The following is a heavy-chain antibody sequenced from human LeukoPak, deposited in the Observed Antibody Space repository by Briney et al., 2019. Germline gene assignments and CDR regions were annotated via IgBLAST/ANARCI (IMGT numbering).Heavy chain of an antibody. Sequence: GGSLRLSCAASGFTFSSYAMSWVRQAPGKGLEWVSAISGSGGSTYYADSVKGRFTISRDNSKNTLYLQTNSLRAEDTAVYYCVKNKAGFVGGSYRFNYYFDYWGQGTLVTVSS. V-gene: IGHV3-23*01. CDR1: GFTFSSYA. CDR3: VKNKAGFVGGSYRFNYYFDY. D-gene: IGHD3-16*02. J-gene: IGHJ4*02. CDR2: ISGSGGST.